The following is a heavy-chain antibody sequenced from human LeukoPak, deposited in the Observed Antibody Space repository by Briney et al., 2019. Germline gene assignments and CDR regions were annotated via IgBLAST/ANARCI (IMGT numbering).Heavy chain of an antibody. J-gene: IGHJ5*02. D-gene: IGHD2-8*02. V-gene: IGHV3-23*01. Sequence: GGSLRLSCAASGFIISSYVMSWVRQAPGKGLGWVSTISASGGSTYYADSVKGRFTISRDNSKNALYLQMHSLRAEDTAVYYCAKDPRFGTAPWGQGTLVTVSS. CDR2: ISASGGST. CDR1: GFIISSYV. CDR3: AKDPRFGTAP.